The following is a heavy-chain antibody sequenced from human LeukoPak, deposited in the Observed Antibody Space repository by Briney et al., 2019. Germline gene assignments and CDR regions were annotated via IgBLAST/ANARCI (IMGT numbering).Heavy chain of an antibody. Sequence: GGSLRLSCAASGFTFHDYAMHWVRQVPGKGLEWVSGITWNSGSVLYADSVRGRFHISRDNAKNSLYLQMNSLRPEDMAFYYCAKGLGVASLIVDALDMWGQGTMVTV. CDR1: GFTFHDYA. V-gene: IGHV3-9*03. CDR2: ITWNSGSV. J-gene: IGHJ3*02. D-gene: IGHD3/OR15-3a*01. CDR3: AKGLGVASLIVDALDM.